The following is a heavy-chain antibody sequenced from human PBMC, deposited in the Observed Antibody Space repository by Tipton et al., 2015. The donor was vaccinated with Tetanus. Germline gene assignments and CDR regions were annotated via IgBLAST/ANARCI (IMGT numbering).Heavy chain of an antibody. Sequence: TLSLTCTVSGGSISSSSYYWGWIRQPPGKGLEWIGSVYYSGSTYYNPSLKSRVSMLVDTSKNQFSLELSSVTAADTAVYYCARLQRINMFRGVFDPWGQGTLVTVSS. CDR2: VYYSGST. D-gene: IGHD3-10*01. CDR3: ARLQRINMFRGVFDP. CDR1: GGSISSSSYY. J-gene: IGHJ5*02. V-gene: IGHV4-39*01.